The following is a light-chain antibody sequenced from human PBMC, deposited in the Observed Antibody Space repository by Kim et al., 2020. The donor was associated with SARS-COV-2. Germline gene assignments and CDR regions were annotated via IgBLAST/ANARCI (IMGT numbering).Light chain of an antibody. V-gene: IGLV3-1*01. J-gene: IGLJ3*02. CDR3: QAWDSTTAWV. CDR2: QDT. CDR1: RLVDKY. Sequence: SYELTQPPSVSVSPGQTATITCFGDRLVDKYVCWYQQRPGQSPVLVIYQDTKRPSGIPERFSGSNSGSTATLTISGTQAMDEADYYCQAWDSTTAWVFGGGTQLTVL.